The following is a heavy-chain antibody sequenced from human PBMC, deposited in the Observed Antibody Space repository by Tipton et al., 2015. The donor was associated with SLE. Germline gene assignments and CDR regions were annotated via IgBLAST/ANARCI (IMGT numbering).Heavy chain of an antibody. D-gene: IGHD6-13*01. Sequence: TLSLTCIVSSDSVSSGDYFWGWIRQPPGKGLEWIASTSYSGRTYYNPSLKSRVTISVDSSKNHFSLNLSSVTAADTAVYYCARDRRLIAAPSFWWYFDLWGRGTLVTVSS. V-gene: IGHV4-39*02. J-gene: IGHJ2*01. CDR3: ARDRRLIAAPSFWWYFDL. CDR2: TSYSGRT. CDR1: SDSVSSGDYF.